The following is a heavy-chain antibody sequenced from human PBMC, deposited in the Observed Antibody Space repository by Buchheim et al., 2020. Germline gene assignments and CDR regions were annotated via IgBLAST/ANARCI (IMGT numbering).Heavy chain of an antibody. CDR3: AKDARSHIVVVTAIRFIDY. CDR2: ISYDGSNK. Sequence: QVQLVESGGGVVQPGRSLRLSCAASGFTFSSYGMHWVRQAPGKGLEWVAVISYDGSNKYYADSVKGRFTISRDNSKNTLYLQMNSLRAEDTAVYYCAKDARSHIVVVTAIRFIDYWGQGTL. J-gene: IGHJ4*02. CDR1: GFTFSSYG. D-gene: IGHD2-21*02. V-gene: IGHV3-30*18.